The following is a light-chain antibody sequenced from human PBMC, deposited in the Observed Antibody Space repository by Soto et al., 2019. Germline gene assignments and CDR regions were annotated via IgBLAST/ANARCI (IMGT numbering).Light chain of an antibody. CDR1: SSNIGAGYD. V-gene: IGLV1-40*01. CDR3: QSYDSSLGGSVV. Sequence: QSVLTQPPSVSGAPGQRVTISCTGSSSNIGAGYDVHWYQQLPGTAPKLLIYANSNRPSGVPDRVSGSKSGTSASPAITGLQAEDGAGYYCQSYDSSLGGSVVFGGGTKLTVL. CDR2: ANS. J-gene: IGLJ2*01.